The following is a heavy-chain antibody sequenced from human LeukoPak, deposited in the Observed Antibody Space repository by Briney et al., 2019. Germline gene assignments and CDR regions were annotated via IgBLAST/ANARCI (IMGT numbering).Heavy chain of an antibody. D-gene: IGHD6-13*01. J-gene: IGHJ4*02. CDR3: ARDWGIAAAGPGPKGVDY. V-gene: IGHV1-69*05. CDR1: GGTFSSYA. CDR2: IIPIFGTA. Sequence: ASVKVSCKASGGTFSSYAISWVRQAPGQGLEWMGGIIPIFGTANYAQKFQGRVTITTDESTSTAYMELSSLRSEDTAVYYCARDWGIAAAGPGPKGVDYWGQGTLVTVSS.